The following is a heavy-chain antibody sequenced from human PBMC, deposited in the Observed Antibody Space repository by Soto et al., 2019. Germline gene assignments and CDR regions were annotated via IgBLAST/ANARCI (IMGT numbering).Heavy chain of an antibody. CDR2: ISGSGGST. CDR1: GFTFTSYA. CDR3: AKPGMGIAELDY. V-gene: IGHV3-23*01. D-gene: IGHD2-21*01. Sequence: EVQLLESGGGLVQPGGSLRLSCAASGFTFTSYAMSWVRQAPGQGLEWVSAISGSGGSTYYADSVKGRFTISRDNSKNTLYLQMNSVRAEDTAVYDCAKPGMGIAELDYWGQGTLVTVSS. J-gene: IGHJ4*02.